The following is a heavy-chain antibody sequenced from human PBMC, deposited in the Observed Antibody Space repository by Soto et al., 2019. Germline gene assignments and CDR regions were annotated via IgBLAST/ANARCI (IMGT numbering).Heavy chain of an antibody. CDR2: IIPIFGTA. Sequence: QVQLVQSGAEVKKPGSSVKVSCKASGGTFSSYAISWVRQAPGQGLEWMGGIIPIFGTANYAQKFQGRVTITADESTSTAYMELSSLRSEDTAVYYCARDXRHXXXTSCPNFDLWGRGTLVTVSS. J-gene: IGHJ2*01. CDR3: ARDXRHXXXTSCPNFDL. V-gene: IGHV1-69*12. CDR1: GGTFSSYA. D-gene: IGHD2-2*01.